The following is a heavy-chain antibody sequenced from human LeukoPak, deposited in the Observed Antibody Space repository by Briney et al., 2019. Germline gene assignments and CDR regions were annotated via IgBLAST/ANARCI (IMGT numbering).Heavy chain of an antibody. CDR3: ARDLGYGLDY. J-gene: IGHJ4*02. V-gene: IGHV4-59*11. CDR1: GGSISSHY. CDR2: IYYSGST. D-gene: IGHD5-18*01. Sequence: SETLSLTCTVSGGSISSHYWSWIRQPPGKGLEWIGYIYYSGSTNYNPSLKSRVTISVDTSKNQFSLKLSSVTAADTAVYYCARDLGYGLDYWGQGTLVTVSS.